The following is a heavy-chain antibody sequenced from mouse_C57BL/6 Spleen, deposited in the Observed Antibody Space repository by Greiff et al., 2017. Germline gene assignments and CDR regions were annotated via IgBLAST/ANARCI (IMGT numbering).Heavy chain of an antibody. J-gene: IGHJ4*01. CDR1: GFTFSSYG. CDR2: ISSGGSYT. CDR3: ARKATSAMDY. V-gene: IGHV5-6*01. D-gene: IGHD3-2*02. Sequence: DVHLVESGGDLVKPGGSLKLSCAASGFTFSSYGMSWVRQTPDKRLEWVATISSGGSYTYYPDSVKGRFTISRDNAKNTLYLQMSNLEVDDTAMYYCARKATSAMDYWGQGTSVTVSP.